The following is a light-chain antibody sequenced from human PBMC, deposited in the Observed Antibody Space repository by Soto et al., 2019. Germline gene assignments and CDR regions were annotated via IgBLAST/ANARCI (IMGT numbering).Light chain of an antibody. J-gene: IGKJ4*01. CDR1: QSISSN. CDR3: QQYYSIPLT. V-gene: IGKV3-15*01. CDR2: GAS. Sequence: EIVMTQSPATLSVSPGERATLSCRASQSISSNLAWYQQKPGQAPRLLIYGASTRASGIPARFSGSGSGTEFTLTISRLEPEDFAVYYCQQYYSIPLTFGGGTKVDI.